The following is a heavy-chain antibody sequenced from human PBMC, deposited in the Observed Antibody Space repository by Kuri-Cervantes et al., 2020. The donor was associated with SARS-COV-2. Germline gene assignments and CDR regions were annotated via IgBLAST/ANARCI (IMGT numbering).Heavy chain of an antibody. CDR1: GYTLTELS. Sequence: ASVKVSCKVSGYTLTELSMHWVRQAPGKGREWMGGFDPEDGETIYAQKFQGRVTMTEDTSTDTAYMELSSLRSDDTAVYYCATARFQWELLPLSSWGQGTLVTVSS. V-gene: IGHV1-24*01. J-gene: IGHJ5*02. CDR3: ATARFQWELLPLSS. D-gene: IGHD1-26*01. CDR2: FDPEDGET.